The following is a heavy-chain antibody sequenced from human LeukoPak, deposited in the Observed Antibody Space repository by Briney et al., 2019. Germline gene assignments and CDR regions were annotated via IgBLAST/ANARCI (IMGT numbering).Heavy chain of an antibody. D-gene: IGHD1-26*01. V-gene: IGHV3-30*02. J-gene: IGHJ6*03. Sequence: PGGSLRLSCAASGFTFRTYGMHWVRQAPGKGLEWVAFIWYGGDNKYYADSVKGRFTISRDNSKNTLYLQMNSLRAEDTAVYYCAKIPQREWEIPRSYYYWYMDGWGKGTTVTNSS. CDR1: GFTFRTYG. CDR2: IWYGGDNK. CDR3: AKIPQREWEIPRSYYYWYMDG.